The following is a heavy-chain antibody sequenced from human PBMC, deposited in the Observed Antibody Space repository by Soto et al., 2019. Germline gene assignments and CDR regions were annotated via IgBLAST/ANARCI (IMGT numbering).Heavy chain of an antibody. Sequence: GSGPTLVNPTQTLTLTCTFSGFSLSTSGMCVSWIRQPPGKALEWLALIDWHDDKYYTTPLKTRLTISKDTSKNQVVLTMTNMDPVDTATYYCARIKGYSSGWINYYFDSWGQGTQVTVSS. CDR1: GFSLSTSGMC. J-gene: IGHJ4*02. D-gene: IGHD6-19*01. CDR2: IDWHDDK. CDR3: ARIKGYSSGWINYYFDS. V-gene: IGHV2-70*01.